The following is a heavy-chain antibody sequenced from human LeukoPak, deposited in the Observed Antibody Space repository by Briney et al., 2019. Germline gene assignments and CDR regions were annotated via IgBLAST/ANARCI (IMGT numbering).Heavy chain of an antibody. V-gene: IGHV1-2*02. CDR3: ARTLYIAAAPGGFDY. CDR1: GYTFTGHY. D-gene: IGHD6-13*01. CDR2: INPKNAGT. J-gene: IGHJ4*02. Sequence: ASVMVSCKASGYTFTGHYIHWVRQAPGQGLEWMGWINPKNAGTNYAQKFQGRVTMTRDTSTGTAYMELSRLRSDDSAVYYCARTLYIAAAPGGFDYWGQGTLVAVSS.